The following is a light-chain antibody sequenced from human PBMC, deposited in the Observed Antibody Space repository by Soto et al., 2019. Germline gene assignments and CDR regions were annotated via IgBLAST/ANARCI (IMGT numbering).Light chain of an antibody. V-gene: IGKV3-15*01. J-gene: IGKJ4*01. CDR1: QSVNTN. CDR2: GAS. Sequence: VNTHSPSTLAVSLGEKATLSCRASQSVNTNLAWYQQKPGQAPSLLIYGASIRATGVPARFSGSGSGTDFPLTISSLQPEDFAVYFCQQYKNWPPFTVGGGNKVDIK. CDR3: QQYKNWPPFT.